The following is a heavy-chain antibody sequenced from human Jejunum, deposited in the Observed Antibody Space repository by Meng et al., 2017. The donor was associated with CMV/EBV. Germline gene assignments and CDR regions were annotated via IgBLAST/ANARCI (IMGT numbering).Heavy chain of an antibody. CDR1: FTFDTYV. CDR3: AKDWISLYGPTSSDY. V-gene: IGHV3-23*01. D-gene: IGHD4-17*01. Sequence: FTFDTYVMTWVRQAPGKGLEWVSSISGSGETPYYADSVQGRFTISRDNSGNTVFLQMDGLRVDDTAVYFCAKDWISLYGPTSSDYWGQGTLVTVSS. J-gene: IGHJ4*02. CDR2: ISGSGETP.